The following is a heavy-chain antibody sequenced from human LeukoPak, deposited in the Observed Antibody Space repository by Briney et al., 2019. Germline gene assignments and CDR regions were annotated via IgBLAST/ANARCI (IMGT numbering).Heavy chain of an antibody. D-gene: IGHD5-18*01. CDR3: ARRTDRGNRFGWDH. Sequence: GRSLRLSCAASGFTFSEYAMQWVRQAPGKGLEWVSGISWNSGTIGYADSVRGRFTISRDNAKNSLYLQMSSLRVEDTAFYYCARRTDRGNRFGWDHWGRGALVTVPS. V-gene: IGHV3-9*01. CDR1: GFTFSEYA. J-gene: IGHJ4*02. CDR2: ISWNSGTI.